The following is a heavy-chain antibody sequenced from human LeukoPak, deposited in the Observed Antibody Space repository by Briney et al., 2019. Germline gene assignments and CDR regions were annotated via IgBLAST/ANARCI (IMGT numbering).Heavy chain of an antibody. J-gene: IGHJ3*02. CDR3: ARVGYDFWSGYYGYAFDI. D-gene: IGHD3-3*01. V-gene: IGHV3-30*03. CDR1: GFTFSSYG. CDR2: ISYDGSNK. Sequence: GGSLRLSCAASGFTFSSYGMHWVRQAPGKGLEWVAVISYDGSNKYYADSVKGRFTISRDNSKNTLYLQMNSLRAEDTAVYYCARVGYDFWSGYYGYAFDIWGQGTMVTVSS.